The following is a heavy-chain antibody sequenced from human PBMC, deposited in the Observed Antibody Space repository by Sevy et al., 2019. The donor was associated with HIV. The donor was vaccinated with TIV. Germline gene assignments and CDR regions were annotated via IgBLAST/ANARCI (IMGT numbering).Heavy chain of an antibody. V-gene: IGHV3-33*01. D-gene: IGHD3-10*01. Sequence: GGSPRLSCAASGFTFSSYGMHWVRQAPDKGLEWVAVIWYDGTNKYYADSVKGRFTISRDNSKNTLYLQMSSLRAEETAVYYCGRDKLPPVMVTMVRGALSYFFDYWGQGTLVTVSS. CDR2: IWYDGTNK. J-gene: IGHJ4*02. CDR3: GRDKLPPVMVTMVRGALSYFFDY. CDR1: GFTFSSYG.